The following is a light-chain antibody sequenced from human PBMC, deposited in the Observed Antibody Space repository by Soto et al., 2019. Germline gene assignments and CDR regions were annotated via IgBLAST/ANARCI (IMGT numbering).Light chain of an antibody. CDR2: GNS. J-gene: IGLJ2*01. CDR3: QSYESSLRVSV. Sequence: QSVLTQPPSVSGAPGQRGTISCTGSISNIGEGYDVHWYQQLPGTAPKRLIDGNSNRPSGVTDRFSGSKSGTSASLAITGPQAKDEADYYCQSYESSLRVSVFGGGSKLAVL. V-gene: IGLV1-40*01. CDR1: ISNIGEGYD.